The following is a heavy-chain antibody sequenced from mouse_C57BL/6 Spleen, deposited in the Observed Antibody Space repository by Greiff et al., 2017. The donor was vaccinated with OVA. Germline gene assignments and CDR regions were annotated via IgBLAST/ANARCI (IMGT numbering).Heavy chain of an antibody. CDR2: INPYNGGT. V-gene: IGHV1-19*01. CDR3: ARKDLLGAMDY. CDR1: GYTFTDYY. J-gene: IGHJ4*01. D-gene: IGHD1-1*01. Sequence: VQLQQSGPVLVKPGASVKMSCKASGYTFTDYYMNWVKQSHGKSLEWIGVINPYNGGTSYNQKFKGKATLTVDKSSSTAYMALNSLTSEDAAVYYCARKDLLGAMDYWGQGTSVTVSS.